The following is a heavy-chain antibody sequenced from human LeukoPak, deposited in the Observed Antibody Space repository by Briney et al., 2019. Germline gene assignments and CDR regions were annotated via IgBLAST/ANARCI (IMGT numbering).Heavy chain of an antibody. CDR2: FDPEDGET. V-gene: IGHV1-24*01. D-gene: IGHD3-22*01. CDR3: ATGYYDSSGYSTPFDY. CDR1: GYTLTELS. Sequence: GASVKVSCKVSGYTLTELSMHWVRQAPGKGLEWMGGFDPEDGETIYAQKFQGRVTMTEDTSTDTAYMELSSLRSEDTAVYYCATGYYDSSGYSTPFDYWGQGTLVTVSP. J-gene: IGHJ4*02.